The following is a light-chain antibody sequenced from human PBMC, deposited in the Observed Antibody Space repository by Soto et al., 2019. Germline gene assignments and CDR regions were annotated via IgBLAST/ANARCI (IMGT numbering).Light chain of an antibody. Sequence: QSALTQPPSASGSPGQSVTISCTGTSSDVGGYNFVSWYQHHPGKAPKLIIYEVNKRPSGVPNRFSGSKSGNTASLTGSGLQAEDEADYYCNSYAGSNIYVFGTGTEVTVL. CDR1: SSDVGGYNF. V-gene: IGLV2-8*01. CDR3: NSYAGSNIYV. J-gene: IGLJ1*01. CDR2: EVN.